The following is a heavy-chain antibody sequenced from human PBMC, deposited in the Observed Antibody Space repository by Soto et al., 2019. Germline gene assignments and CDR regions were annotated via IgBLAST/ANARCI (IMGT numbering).Heavy chain of an antibody. D-gene: IGHD6-13*01. J-gene: IGHJ6*02. CDR1: GYTFTGYY. CDR3: ARLAVIAAAGDGMDV. V-gene: IGHV1-2*04. CDR2: INPNSGGT. Sequence: ASVKVSCKASGYTFTGYYMHWVRQAPGQGLEWMGWINPNSGGTNYAQKFQGWVTMTRDTSISTAYMELSRLRSDDTAVYYCARLAVIAAAGDGMDVWGQGTTVTVSS.